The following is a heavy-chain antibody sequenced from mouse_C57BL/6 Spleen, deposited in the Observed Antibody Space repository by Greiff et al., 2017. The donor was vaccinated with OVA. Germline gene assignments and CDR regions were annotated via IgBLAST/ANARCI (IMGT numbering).Heavy chain of an antibody. D-gene: IGHD1-1*01. CDR2: IWRGGST. Sequence: QVQLKESGPGLVQPSQSLSITCTVSGFSLTSYGVHWVRQSPGKGLEWLGVIWRGGSTDYNAAFISRLSISKDNSKSQVFFKMNSLQADDTAIYYCARNYYGSSFCYAMDYWGQGTSVTVSS. CDR1: GFSLTSYG. V-gene: IGHV2-2*01. CDR3: ARNYYGSSFCYAMDY. J-gene: IGHJ4*01.